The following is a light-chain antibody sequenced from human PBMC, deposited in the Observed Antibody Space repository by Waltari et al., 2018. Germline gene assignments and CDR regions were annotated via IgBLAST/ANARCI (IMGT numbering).Light chain of an antibody. J-gene: IGLJ3*02. CDR3: SSYTSSSTLV. Sequence: QSALTQPASVSGSPGQPIIISCTGTSSDVGGYNYVSWYQQHPGKAPKLMIYDVSNRPSGVSNRFSGSKSGNTASLTISGLQAEDEADYYCSSYTSSSTLVFGGGTKLTVL. CDR2: DVS. CDR1: SSDVGGYNY. V-gene: IGLV2-14*03.